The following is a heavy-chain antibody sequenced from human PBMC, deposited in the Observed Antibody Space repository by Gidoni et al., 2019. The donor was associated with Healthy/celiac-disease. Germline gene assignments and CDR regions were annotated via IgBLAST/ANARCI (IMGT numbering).Heavy chain of an antibody. CDR2: ISWNSGSI. CDR1: GFTFDDYA. CDR3: AKDRHADDYGMDV. V-gene: IGHV3-9*01. J-gene: IGHJ6*02. Sequence: EVQLVESGGGLVQPGRSLRLSCAASGFTFDDYAMHWVRQAPGKGLEWVSGISWNSGSIGYADSVKGRFTISRDNAKNSLYLQMNSLRAEDTALYYCAKDRHADDYGMDVWGQGTTVTVSS.